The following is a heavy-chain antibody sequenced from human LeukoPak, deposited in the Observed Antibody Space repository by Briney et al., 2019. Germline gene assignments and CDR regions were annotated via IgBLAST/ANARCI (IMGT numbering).Heavy chain of an antibody. CDR2: INAGNGNT. Sequence: RVASVKVSCTASGYTFTSYAMHWVRQAPGQRLEWMGWINAGNGNTKYSQKFQGRVTITRDTSASTAYMELSSLRSEDTAVYYCATGGPLRYFDWLLPVYYYGMDVWGKGTTVTVSS. V-gene: IGHV1-3*01. CDR1: GYTFTSYA. D-gene: IGHD3-9*01. J-gene: IGHJ6*04. CDR3: ATGGPLRYFDWLLPVYYYGMDV.